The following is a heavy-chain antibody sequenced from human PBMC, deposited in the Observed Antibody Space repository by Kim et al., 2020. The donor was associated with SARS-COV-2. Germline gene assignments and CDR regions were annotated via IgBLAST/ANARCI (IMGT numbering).Heavy chain of an antibody. CDR2: LSPDGAHA. CDR3: AKDLTNNWSVDY. CDR1: GFTFSSHV. V-gene: IGHV3-30*18. J-gene: IGHJ4*02. Sequence: GGSLRLSCSASGFTFSSHVMRWVRQAPGKGLEWVASLSPDGAHAYYTDSVKGRFTISRDNSKNTLFLQMNSLSVEDTALYYCAKDLTNNWSVDYWGQGTLVTVSS.